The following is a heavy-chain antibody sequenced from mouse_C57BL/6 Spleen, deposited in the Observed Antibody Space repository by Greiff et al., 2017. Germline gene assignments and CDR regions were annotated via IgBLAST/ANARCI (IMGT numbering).Heavy chain of an antibody. CDR3: ARESNWVFAY. Sequence: DVHLVESGGGLVKPGGSLKLSCAASGFTFSSYAMSWVRQTPEKRLEWVATISDGGSYTYYPDNVKGRFTISRDNAKNNLYLQMSHLKSEDTAMYYCARESNWVFAYWGQGTLVTVSA. D-gene: IGHD4-1*01. V-gene: IGHV5-4*01. CDR2: ISDGGSYT. J-gene: IGHJ3*01. CDR1: GFTFSSYA.